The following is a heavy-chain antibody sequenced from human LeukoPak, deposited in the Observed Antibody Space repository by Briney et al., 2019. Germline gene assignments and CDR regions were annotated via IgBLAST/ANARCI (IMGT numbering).Heavy chain of an antibody. J-gene: IGHJ4*02. D-gene: IGHD6-13*01. CDR2: ISGSGGST. CDR3: AKESMVAAGNVNYFDY. Sequence: PGGSLRLSCAASGFTFSSYAMSWVRRAPGRGLEWVSAISGSGGSTYYADSVKGRFTISRDNSKNTLYLQMNSLRAEDTAVYYCAKESMVAAGNVNYFDYWGQGTLVTVSS. V-gene: IGHV3-23*01. CDR1: GFTFSSYA.